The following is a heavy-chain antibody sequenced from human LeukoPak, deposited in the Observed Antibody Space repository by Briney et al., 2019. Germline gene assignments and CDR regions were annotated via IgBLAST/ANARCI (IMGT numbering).Heavy chain of an antibody. CDR1: GFTFSSYE. J-gene: IGHJ4*02. V-gene: IGHV3-48*03. CDR3: ARLLGDY. D-gene: IGHD3-10*01. Sequence: PGGSLRLSCAASGFTFSSYEMNWVRQAPGRGPEWVSYISGSGSTIYYADSVKGRFTISSDNAKKSLNLQMKSLRAEDTGVYYCARLLGDYWGQGTLVTVSS. CDR2: ISGSGSTI.